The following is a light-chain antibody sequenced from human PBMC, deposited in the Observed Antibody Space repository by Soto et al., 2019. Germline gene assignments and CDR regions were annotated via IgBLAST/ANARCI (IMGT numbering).Light chain of an antibody. CDR1: QGISSY. CDR2: AAS. CDR3: QQSYSTPRALT. J-gene: IGKJ4*01. V-gene: IGKV1-8*01. Sequence: AIRMTQSPSSFSASTGDRVTITCRASQGISSYLAWYQQKPGKAPKLLIYAASTLQSGVPSRFSGSGSGTDFTLTISSLQPEDFATYYCQQSYSTPRALTFGGGTKVDIK.